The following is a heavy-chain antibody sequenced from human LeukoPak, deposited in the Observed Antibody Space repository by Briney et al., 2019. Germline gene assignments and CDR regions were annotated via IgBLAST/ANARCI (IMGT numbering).Heavy chain of an antibody. CDR1: GGSISSYY. J-gene: IGHJ4*02. V-gene: IGHV4-59*01. D-gene: IGHD6-19*01. CDR2: IYYSGST. CDR3: ARVGSGYFDY. Sequence: SETVSLTCTVSGGSISSYYWSWNRQPPGKGLEWIGYIYYSGSTNYNPSLKSRVTISVDTSKNQFSLKLSSVTAADTAVYYCARVGSGYFDYWGQGTLVTVSS.